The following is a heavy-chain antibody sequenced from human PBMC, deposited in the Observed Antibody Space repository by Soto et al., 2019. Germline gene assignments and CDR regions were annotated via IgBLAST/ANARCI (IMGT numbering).Heavy chain of an antibody. CDR3: ARISTVTSFDY. CDR2: IFYNGRT. J-gene: IGHJ4*02. D-gene: IGHD4-17*01. Sequence: SETLSLTCSVSGGSISSPTYYWGWVRRAPGGGPEWIGNIFYNGRTDYNPSLQSRVTISVDTSKNQFSLKLSSVTAADTAVYYGARISTVTSFDYGGQGTLVTVSS. CDR1: GGSISSPTYY. V-gene: IGHV4-39*07.